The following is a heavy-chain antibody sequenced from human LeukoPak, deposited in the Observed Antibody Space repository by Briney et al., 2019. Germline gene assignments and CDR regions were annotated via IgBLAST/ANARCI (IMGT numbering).Heavy chain of an antibody. CDR1: GYTFTSYG. CDR3: ARGAHTGDSYGNFDY. D-gene: IGHD5-18*01. CDR2: ISAYNGNT. J-gene: IGHJ4*02. V-gene: IGHV1-18*01. Sequence: GSVKVSCKASGYTFTSYGIGWVRQAPGQGLEWMGWISAYNGNTNYAQKLQGRVTMTTDKSTSTAYMELRSLRSDDTAVYYCARGAHTGDSYGNFDYWGQGTLVTVSS.